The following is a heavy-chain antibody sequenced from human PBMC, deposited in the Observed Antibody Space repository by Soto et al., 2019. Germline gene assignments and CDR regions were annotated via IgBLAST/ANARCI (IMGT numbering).Heavy chain of an antibody. J-gene: IGHJ5*02. D-gene: IGHD3-10*01. CDR3: ARNRRAGAGSYYKDWFDP. CDR2: INHSGST. V-gene: IGHV4-34*01. Sequence: LSLTCAVYGGSFSGYYWSWIRQPPGKGLEWVGEINHSGSTNYNPSLKSRVTISVDTSKNQFSLKLSSVTAADTAVYYCARNRRAGAGSYYKDWFDPWGQGTLVTVS. CDR1: GGSFSGYY.